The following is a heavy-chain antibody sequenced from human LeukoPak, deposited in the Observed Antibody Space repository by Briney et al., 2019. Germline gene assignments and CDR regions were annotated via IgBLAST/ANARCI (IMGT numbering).Heavy chain of an antibody. Sequence: SETLSLTCTVSGGSISSGGYYWSWIRQPPGKGLEWIGYIYHSGSTYYNPSLKSRVTISIDTSRTRFSLKLSSVTAADTAVYYCARPNVDTAMGFDYWGQGTLVTVSS. CDR3: ARPNVDTAMGFDY. J-gene: IGHJ4*02. CDR2: IYHSGST. V-gene: IGHV4-30-2*01. D-gene: IGHD5-18*01. CDR1: GGSISSGGYY.